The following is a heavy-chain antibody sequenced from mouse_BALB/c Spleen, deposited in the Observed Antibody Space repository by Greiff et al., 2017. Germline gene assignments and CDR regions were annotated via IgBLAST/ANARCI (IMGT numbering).Heavy chain of an antibody. D-gene: IGHD3-1*01. CDR3: ARSGLNFYWYFDV. V-gene: IGHV5-2*01. CDR1: EYEFPSHD. J-gene: IGHJ1*01. Sequence: EVQRVESGGGLVQPGESLKLSCESNEYEFPSHDMSWVRKTPEKRLELVAAINSDGGSTYYPDTMERRFIISRDNTKKTLYLQMTSLRSEDTAMYYCARSGLNFYWYFDVWGAGTTVTVSS. CDR2: INSDGGST.